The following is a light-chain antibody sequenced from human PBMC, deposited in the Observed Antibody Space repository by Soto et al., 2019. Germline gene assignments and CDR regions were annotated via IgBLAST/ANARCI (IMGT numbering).Light chain of an antibody. CDR3: SSYAGGNSLYV. CDR1: SSDVGGYNY. Sequence: QSVLTQPPSASGSPGQSVTISCTGTSSDVGGYNYVSWYQQHPGKAPKLVIYEVSKRPSGVPDRFSASKSGNTASLTVSGLQAEDEADYYCSSYAGGNSLYVFGTGTKVTVL. J-gene: IGLJ1*01. V-gene: IGLV2-8*01. CDR2: EVS.